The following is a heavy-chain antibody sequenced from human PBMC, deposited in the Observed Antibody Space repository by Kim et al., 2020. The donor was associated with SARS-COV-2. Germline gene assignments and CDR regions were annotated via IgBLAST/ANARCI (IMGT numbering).Heavy chain of an antibody. CDR1: GFTFGDYA. J-gene: IGHJ4*02. D-gene: IGHD2-2*01. V-gene: IGHV3-49*03. CDR3: TRGPVYCSSSSCYRIPLDY. Sequence: GGSLRLSCTASGFTFGDYAMSWFRQAPGKGLEWVGFIRSKAYGGTTEYAASVKGRFTISRDDSKSIAYLQMNSLKTEDTAVYYCTRGPVYCSSSSCYRIPLDYWGQGTLVTVSS. CDR2: IRSKAYGGTT.